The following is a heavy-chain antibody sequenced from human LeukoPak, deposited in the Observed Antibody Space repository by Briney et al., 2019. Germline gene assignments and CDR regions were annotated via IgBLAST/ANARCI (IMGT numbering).Heavy chain of an antibody. CDR2: INQDGSEK. CDR1: GSTSSRYY. Sequence: GGSLRLSCAASGSTSSRYYMSWVRQTPEKGLEWVANINQDGSEKNYVDSVKSRFTISRDNAKNSLYLQMNSLRAEDTAVYYCASAAGWESAYWGQGTLVTVSS. J-gene: IGHJ4*02. CDR3: ASAAGWESAY. V-gene: IGHV3-7*01. D-gene: IGHD1-26*01.